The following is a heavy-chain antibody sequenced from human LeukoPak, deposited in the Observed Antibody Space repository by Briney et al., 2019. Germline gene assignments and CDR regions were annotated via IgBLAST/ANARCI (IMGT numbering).Heavy chain of an antibody. D-gene: IGHD3-3*01. Sequence: ASVKVSCKASGYTFTGYYMHWVRQAPGQGLEWMGWINPNSGGTNYAQKFQGRVTMTRDASISTAYMELSRLRSDDTAVFYCARGQKLRFLEWLYFDYWGQGPLVTVSS. J-gene: IGHJ4*02. CDR1: GYTFTGYY. CDR3: ARGQKLRFLEWLYFDY. CDR2: INPNSGGT. V-gene: IGHV1-2*02.